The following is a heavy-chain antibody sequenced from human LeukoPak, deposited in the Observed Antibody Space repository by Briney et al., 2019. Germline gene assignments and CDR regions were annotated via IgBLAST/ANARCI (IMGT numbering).Heavy chain of an antibody. V-gene: IGHV4-4*02. Sequence: QSSETLSLTCAVSGGSISSSNWWSWVRQPPGKGLEWIGEIYHSGSTNYNPSLKSRVTISVDKSMNQFSLKLSSVTAADTAVYYCARGITQGGSGSYNWFDPWGQGTLVTVSS. CDR2: IYHSGST. J-gene: IGHJ5*02. CDR1: GGSISSSNW. CDR3: ARGITQGGSGSYNWFDP. D-gene: IGHD3-10*01.